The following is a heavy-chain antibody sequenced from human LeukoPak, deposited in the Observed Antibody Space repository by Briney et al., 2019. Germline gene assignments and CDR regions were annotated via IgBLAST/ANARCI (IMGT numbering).Heavy chain of an antibody. CDR3: AGEEGGYNYADLYYFDY. Sequence: SQTLSLTCTVSGGSISSGSYYWSCIRQPAGKGLEWIGRIYTSGSTNYNPSLKSRVTISVDTSKNQFSLKLSSVTAADTAVYYCAGEEGGYNYADLYYFDYWGQGTLVTVSS. D-gene: IGHD5-24*01. CDR2: IYTSGST. V-gene: IGHV4-61*02. CDR1: GGSISSGSYY. J-gene: IGHJ4*02.